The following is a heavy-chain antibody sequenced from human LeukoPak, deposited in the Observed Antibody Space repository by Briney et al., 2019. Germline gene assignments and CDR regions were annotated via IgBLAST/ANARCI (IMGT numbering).Heavy chain of an antibody. CDR1: GFSLTTSGMC. CDR2: IDWDDDK. Sequence: SGPALVKPTQTLTLTCTFSGFSLTTSGMCVSWIRQPPGKALEWLARIDWDDDKYYSTSLKTRLSISKDTSKNQVVLTMTNMDPVDTATYYCARIRRRDGYRDAFDIWGQGIMVTVSS. J-gene: IGHJ3*02. D-gene: IGHD5-24*01. V-gene: IGHV2-70*11. CDR3: ARIRRRDGYRDAFDI.